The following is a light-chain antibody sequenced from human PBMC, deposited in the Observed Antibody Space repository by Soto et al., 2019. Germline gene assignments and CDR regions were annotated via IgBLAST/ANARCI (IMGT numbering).Light chain of an antibody. CDR1: QSISSY. Sequence: DIQMTQSPSSLSASVGDRVTITCRASQSISSYLNWYQQKPGKAPKLLIYAASSLQSGVPSRFSGSGSGTXXXLTISSLQPEDFATYYCQQSYSTPPGYTFGQGTKLEIK. V-gene: IGKV1-39*01. CDR3: QQSYSTPPGYT. J-gene: IGKJ2*01. CDR2: AAS.